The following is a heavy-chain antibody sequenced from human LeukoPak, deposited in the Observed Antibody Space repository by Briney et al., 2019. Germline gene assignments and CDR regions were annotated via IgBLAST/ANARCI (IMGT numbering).Heavy chain of an antibody. CDR2: IKSKTDGETT. D-gene: IGHD4-11*01. CDR3: TTDAPSTLTNWFDP. CDR1: GFTFSHAW. J-gene: IGHJ5*02. V-gene: IGHV3-15*01. Sequence: PGGSLRLSFAASGFTFSHAWMSWVRQAPGKGLEWVGRIKSKTDGETTDYAAPVKGRFTISRDDSKNTLYLQMNNLKTEDTALYYCTTDAPSTLTNWFDPWGQGTLVTVSS.